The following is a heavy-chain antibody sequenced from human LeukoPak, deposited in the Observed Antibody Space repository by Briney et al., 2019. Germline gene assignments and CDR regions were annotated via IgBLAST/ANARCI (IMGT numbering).Heavy chain of an antibody. V-gene: IGHV3-9*01. CDR3: AKGPNYCSSTSCYPPPFDY. CDR2: ISWHSGSI. D-gene: IGHD2-2*01. J-gene: IGHJ4*02. CDR1: GFTFDDYA. Sequence: GGSLRLSCAATGFTFDDYAMHWVRQAPGNGPSWVSGISWHSGSIGYVDSVKRRFTISRDNAKNSLYLQMNSLRAEDTALYYCAKGPNYCSSTSCYPPPFDYWGQGTLVTVSS.